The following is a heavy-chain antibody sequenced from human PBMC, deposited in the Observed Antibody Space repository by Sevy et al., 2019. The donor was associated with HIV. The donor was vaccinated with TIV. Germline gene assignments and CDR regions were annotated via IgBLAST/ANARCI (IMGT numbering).Heavy chain of an antibody. CDR2: ISGSGGST. J-gene: IGHJ4*02. D-gene: IGHD3-9*01. CDR3: AKPFGYFDQYYFDY. CDR1: GFTFSSYA. V-gene: IGHV3-23*01. Sequence: GESLKISCEASGFTFSSYAMSWVRQAPGKGLEWVSAISGSGGSTYYADSVKGRFTISRDNSKNTLYLQMNSLRAEDTAVYYCAKPFGYFDQYYFDYWGQGTLVTVSS.